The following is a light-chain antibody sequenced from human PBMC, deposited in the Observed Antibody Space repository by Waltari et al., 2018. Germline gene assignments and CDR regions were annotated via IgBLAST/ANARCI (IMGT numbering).Light chain of an antibody. CDR3: CSYAASSTVK. Sequence: QSALTQPASVSGSPGQSITISCTGTSSEVGSYKLVSWYQHHPGKAPDPMIYADINRPPGPPRRFSGSQSGNTASLTIPGLQAEDEAAYYCCSYAASSTVKFGEGTYLTVL. CDR2: ADI. CDR1: SSEVGSYKL. J-gene: IGLJ2*01. V-gene: IGLV2-23*01.